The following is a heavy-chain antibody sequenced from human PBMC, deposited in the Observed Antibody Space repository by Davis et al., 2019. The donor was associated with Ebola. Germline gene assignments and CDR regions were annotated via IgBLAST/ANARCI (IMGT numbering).Heavy chain of an antibody. D-gene: IGHD6-13*01. CDR2: IIPIFGTA. CDR1: GYTFSRYG. CDR3: ARDQSGRIAHGGQFNY. V-gene: IGHV1-69*13. Sequence: SVKVSCKASGYTFSRYGLNWVRQAPAQGLEWMGGIIPIFGTANYAQKFQGRVTITADESTSNAYMELSSLRSEDTAVYYCARDQSGRIAHGGQFNYWGQGTLVTVSS. J-gene: IGHJ4*02.